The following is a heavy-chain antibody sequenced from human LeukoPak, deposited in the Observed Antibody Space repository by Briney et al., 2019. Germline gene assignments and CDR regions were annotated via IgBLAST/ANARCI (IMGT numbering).Heavy chain of an antibody. V-gene: IGHV3-23*01. CDR2: IRGSGGST. CDR1: GFTFSSHA. J-gene: IGHJ4*02. CDR3: AKSSRYCSSTSCYGYFDY. D-gene: IGHD2-2*01. Sequence: GGSLRLSCAASGFTFSSHAMSWVRQAPGKGLEWVSGIRGSGGSTYYADSVKGRFTISRDNSKNTLYLQMNSLRAEDTAVYYCAKSSRYCSSTSCYGYFDYWGQGTLVTVSS.